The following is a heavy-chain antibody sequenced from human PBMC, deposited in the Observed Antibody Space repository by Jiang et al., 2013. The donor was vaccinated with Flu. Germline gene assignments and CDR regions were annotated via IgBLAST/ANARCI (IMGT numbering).Heavy chain of an antibody. CDR3: ARGRRNIMVRGVSYYYGMDV. V-gene: IGHV4-34*01. CDR1: GGSFSGYY. J-gene: IGHJ6*02. D-gene: IGHD3-10*01. CDR2: INHSGST. Sequence: LLKPSETLSLTCAVYGGSFSGYYWSWIRQPPGKGLEWIGEINHSGSTNYNPSLKSRVTISVDTSKNQFSLKLSSVTAADTAVYYCARGRRNIMVRGVSYYYGMDVWGQGTTVTVSS.